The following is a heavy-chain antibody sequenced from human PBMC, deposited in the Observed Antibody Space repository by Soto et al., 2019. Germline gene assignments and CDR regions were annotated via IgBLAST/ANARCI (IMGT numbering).Heavy chain of an antibody. CDR2: INAGNGNT. CDR3: ARDRVPDFWSGYYEGDAFDI. D-gene: IGHD3-3*01. Sequence: ASVKVSCKASGYTFTSYAMHWVRQAPGQRLEWMGWINAGNGNTKYSQKFQGRVTITRDTSASTAYMELSSLRSEDTAVYYCARDRVPDFWSGYYEGDAFDIWGQGTMVTVSS. CDR1: GYTFTSYA. J-gene: IGHJ3*02. V-gene: IGHV1-3*01.